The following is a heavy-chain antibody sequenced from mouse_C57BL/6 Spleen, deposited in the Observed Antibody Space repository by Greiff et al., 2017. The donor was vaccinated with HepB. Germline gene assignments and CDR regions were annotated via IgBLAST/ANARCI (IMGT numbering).Heavy chain of an antibody. V-gene: IGHV1-5*01. Sequence: EVKLQESGTVLARPGASVKMSCKTSGYTFTSYWMHWVKQRPGQGLEWIGAIYPGNSDTSYNQKFKGKAKLTAVTSASTAYMELSSLTNEDSAVYYCTRGGNYYGSSFYAMDYWGQGTSVTVSS. D-gene: IGHD1-1*01. CDR1: GYTFTSYW. CDR3: TRGGNYYGSSFYAMDY. CDR2: IYPGNSDT. J-gene: IGHJ4*01.